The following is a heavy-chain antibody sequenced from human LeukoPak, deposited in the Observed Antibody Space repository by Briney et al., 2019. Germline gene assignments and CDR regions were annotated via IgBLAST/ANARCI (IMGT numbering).Heavy chain of an antibody. J-gene: IGHJ5*02. V-gene: IGHV1-69*13. CDR1: GGTFSSYA. CDR3: ASASSRYCSSTSCYTNWFDP. D-gene: IGHD2-2*02. Sequence: ASVKVSYKASGGTFSSYAISWVRQAPGQGLEWMGGTIPIFGTANYAQKFQGRVTITADESTSTAYMELSSLRSEDTAVYYCASASSRYCSSTSCYTNWFDPWGQGTLVTVSS. CDR2: TIPIFGTA.